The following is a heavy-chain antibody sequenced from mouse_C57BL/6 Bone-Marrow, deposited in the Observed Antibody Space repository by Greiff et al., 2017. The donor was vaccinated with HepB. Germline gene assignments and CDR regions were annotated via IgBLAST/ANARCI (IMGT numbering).Heavy chain of an antibody. J-gene: IGHJ1*03. D-gene: IGHD1-1*01. V-gene: IGHV1-64*01. CDR1: GYTFTSYW. CDR3: ARLPYYGSSPNV. CDR2: IHPNSGST. Sequence: QVQLKESGAELVKPGASVKLSCKASGYTFTSYWMHWVKQRPGQGLEWIGMIHPNSGSTNYNEKFKSKATLTVDKSSSTAYMQLSSLTSEDSAVYYCARLPYYGSSPNVWGTGTTVTVSS.